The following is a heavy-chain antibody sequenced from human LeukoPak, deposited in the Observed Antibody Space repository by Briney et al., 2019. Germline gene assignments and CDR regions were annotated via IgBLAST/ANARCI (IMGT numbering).Heavy chain of an antibody. CDR1: GFTFSSYA. CDR2: ISGSGVST. D-gene: IGHD2-2*01. V-gene: IGHV3-23*01. CDR3: AKAGLLWAPAAIFDY. Sequence: LPGGSLRLSCAASGFTFSSYAMSWVRQAPGKGLEWVSSISGSGVSTYYADSVKGRFTISRDNSKNTLYLQMNSLRGEDTAVYYCAKAGLLWAPAAIFDYWGQGTLVTVSS. J-gene: IGHJ4*02.